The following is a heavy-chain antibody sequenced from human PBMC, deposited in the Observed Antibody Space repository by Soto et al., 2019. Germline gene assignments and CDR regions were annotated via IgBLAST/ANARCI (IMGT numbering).Heavy chain of an antibody. CDR1: GGSISSYY. CDR2: IYYSGST. CDR3: AREVIILGYYYGMEV. D-gene: IGHD3-10*01. V-gene: IGHV4-59*01. Sequence: SETLSLTCTVSGGSISSYYWIWIRQPPGKGLEWIGYIYYSGSTNYNPSLKSRVTISVDTSKNQFSLKLSSVTAADTAVYYCAREVIILGYYYGMEVWGQGTTVTVSS. J-gene: IGHJ6*02.